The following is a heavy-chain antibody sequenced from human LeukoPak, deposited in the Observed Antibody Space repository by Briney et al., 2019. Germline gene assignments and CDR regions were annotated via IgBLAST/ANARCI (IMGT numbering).Heavy chain of an antibody. Sequence: GTSLRLSCAASGFTFRSYGMHWVRQAPGKGLEWVAVISYDGSNKYYADSVKGRFTISRDNSKNTLYLQMNSLRAEDAAVYYCAKPGAVAGFYFDYWGQGTLVTVSS. CDR3: AKPGAVAGFYFDY. CDR2: ISYDGSNK. D-gene: IGHD6-19*01. V-gene: IGHV3-30*18. CDR1: GFTFRSYG. J-gene: IGHJ4*02.